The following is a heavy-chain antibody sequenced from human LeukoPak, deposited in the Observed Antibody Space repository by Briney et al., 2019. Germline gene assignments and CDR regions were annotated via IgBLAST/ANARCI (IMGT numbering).Heavy chain of an antibody. CDR3: ARHTDAYSNSHNWFDP. V-gene: IGHV4-39*01. J-gene: IGHJ5*02. CDR1: GGSISSYY. Sequence: SETLSLTCTVSGGSISSYYWGWIRQPPGKGLEWPGSIYYTGSTYYNPSLKSRVTISVDTSKNQFSLNLSSVTAADTAVYYCARHTDAYSNSHNWFDPWGQGTLVTVSS. CDR2: IYYTGST. D-gene: IGHD6-6*01.